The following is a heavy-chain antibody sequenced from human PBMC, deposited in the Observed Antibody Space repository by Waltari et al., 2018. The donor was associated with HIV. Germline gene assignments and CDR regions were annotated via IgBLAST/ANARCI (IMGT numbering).Heavy chain of an antibody. CDR1: GYTFTSHY. Sequence: QVQLVQSGAEVRKPGASLRVACKASGYTFTSHYMHWVRQVPGPGLGWMRRINPNRGGTNYAPKFQGRVTMTRDTSISTAYMELSRLRSDDTAVYYCARVHCGGDCYTLDYWGQGTLVTVSS. J-gene: IGHJ4*02. D-gene: IGHD2-21*02. V-gene: IGHV1-2*02. CDR2: INPNRGGT. CDR3: ARVHCGGDCYTLDY.